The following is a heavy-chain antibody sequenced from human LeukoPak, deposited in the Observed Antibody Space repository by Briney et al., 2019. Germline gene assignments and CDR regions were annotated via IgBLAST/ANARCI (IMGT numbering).Heavy chain of an antibody. V-gene: IGHV1-2*02. CDR1: GYTFTGYY. J-gene: IGHJ4*02. Sequence: ASVRVSCKASGYTFTGYYMHWVRQAPGQGLEWMGWINPDSGGTIYAQNFQGRVTMTRDTSISTAYMELSSLRSDDTAVYYCARDLGDTYGSVGDFDYWGQGTLITVSS. CDR2: INPDSGGT. D-gene: IGHD3-10*01. CDR3: ARDLGDTYGSVGDFDY.